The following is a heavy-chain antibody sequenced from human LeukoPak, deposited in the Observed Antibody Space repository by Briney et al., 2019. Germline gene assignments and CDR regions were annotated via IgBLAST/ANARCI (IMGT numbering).Heavy chain of an antibody. J-gene: IGHJ5*02. Sequence: SETLSLTCAVYGGSFSGYYWSWIRQPPGKGLEWIGEINHSGSTNYNPSLKSRVTISVDTSKNQFSLKLSSVTAADTAVYYCARAQDIVVVPAARLGYNWFDPWGQETLVTVSS. CDR1: GGSFSGYY. CDR3: ARAQDIVVVPAARLGYNWFDP. CDR2: INHSGST. V-gene: IGHV4-34*01. D-gene: IGHD2-2*01.